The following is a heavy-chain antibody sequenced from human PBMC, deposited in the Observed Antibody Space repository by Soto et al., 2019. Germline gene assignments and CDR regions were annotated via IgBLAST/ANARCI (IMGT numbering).Heavy chain of an antibody. Sequence: QVQLVQSGAVEKKPGASVKVSCKTSGYIFTSYSMHWVRQAPGQRPEWMGWIHGNDGTTKYSQTSQGRVTLTRDTSASTDYMELGSLRPEDTAVYYCARPMNYNDYLDSWGQGTLVTVSS. D-gene: IGHD3-10*01. J-gene: IGHJ4*02. CDR3: ARPMNYNDYLDS. CDR2: IHGNDGTT. CDR1: GYIFTSYS. V-gene: IGHV1-3*05.